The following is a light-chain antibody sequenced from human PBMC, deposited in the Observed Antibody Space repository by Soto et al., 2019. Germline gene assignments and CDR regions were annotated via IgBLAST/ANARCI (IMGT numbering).Light chain of an antibody. V-gene: IGKV3-15*01. CDR3: PQHKNWPPWT. CDR2: GAS. J-gene: IGKJ1*01. Sequence: DIVMTQSPATLSVSPGERATLSCRASQSVANNVAWYQQKPGQPPRLLIYGASTRAAGAPARFSGSGYGRQFSLTISSLQSEDFAIYHCPQHKNWPPWTFGQGTKVEV. CDR1: QSVANN.